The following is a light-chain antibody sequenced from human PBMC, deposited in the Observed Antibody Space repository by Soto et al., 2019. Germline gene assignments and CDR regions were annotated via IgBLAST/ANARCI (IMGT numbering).Light chain of an antibody. J-gene: IGKJ1*01. CDR3: QQRSNWPPWT. CDR1: QSVSSY. V-gene: IGKV3-11*01. CDR2: DAS. Sequence: SMWTKSPATLSLSPGERATLSCRASQSVSSYLAWYQQKPGQAPRLLIYDASNRATGIPARFSGSGSGTDFTLTISSLEPEDFAVYYCQQRSNWPPWTFGQGTNVDIK.